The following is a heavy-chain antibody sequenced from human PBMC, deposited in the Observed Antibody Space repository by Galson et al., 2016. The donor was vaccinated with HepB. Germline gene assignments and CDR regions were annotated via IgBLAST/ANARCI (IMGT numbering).Heavy chain of an antibody. V-gene: IGHV1-18*04. CDR3: ARFIAAAAYGMDV. CDR1: GYTFNKDG. Sequence: SVKVSCKASGYTFNKDGISWVRQAPGQGLEWMAWISVNNGDTNFAQKFQGRLTMTTDISTSTAYMELRSLRSDDTAVYYCARFIAAAAYGMDVWGQGTPVTVSS. J-gene: IGHJ6*02. D-gene: IGHD6-13*01. CDR2: ISVNNGDT.